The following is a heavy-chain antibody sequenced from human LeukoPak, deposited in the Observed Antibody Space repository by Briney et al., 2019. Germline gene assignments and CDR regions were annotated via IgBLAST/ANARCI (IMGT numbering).Heavy chain of an antibody. D-gene: IGHD3-22*01. J-gene: IGHJ4*02. CDR2: IIPIFGTA. Sequence: ASVKVSCKASGGTFSSYAISWVRQAPGQGLEWMGRIIPIFGTANYAQKFQGRVTITTDESTSTAYMELSSLRSEDTAVYYCAMGAEAYYYDSSGYYPYFDYWGQGTLVTVSS. CDR3: AMGAEAYYYDSSGYYPYFDY. V-gene: IGHV1-69*05. CDR1: GGTFSSYA.